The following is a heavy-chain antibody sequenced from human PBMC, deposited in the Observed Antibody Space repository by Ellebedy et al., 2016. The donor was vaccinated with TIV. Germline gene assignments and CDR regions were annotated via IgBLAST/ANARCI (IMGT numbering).Heavy chain of an antibody. CDR2: ISSNGGST. V-gene: IGHV3-64*01. D-gene: IGHD5-12*01. J-gene: IGHJ6*03. CDR1: GFTFSSYA. CDR3: ARDQSGYDRHFYYYMDV. Sequence: GESLKISCAASGFTFSSYAMHWVRRAPGKGLEYVSAISSNGGSTYYANSVKGRFTISRDNSKNTLYLQMGSLRAEDMAVYYCARDQSGYDRHFYYYMDVWGKGTTVTVSS.